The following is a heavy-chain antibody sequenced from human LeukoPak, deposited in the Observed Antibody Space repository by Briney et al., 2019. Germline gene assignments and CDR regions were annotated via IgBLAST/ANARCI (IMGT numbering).Heavy chain of an antibody. Sequence: GASVKVSCKASGYTFTGYYMHWVRQAPGQGLEWMGWINPNSGGTNYAQKFQGWVTMTRDTSISTAYMELSRLRSDDTAVYYCARDGAHYGSGSPHRYYFDYWGQGTLVTVSS. V-gene: IGHV1-2*04. D-gene: IGHD3-10*01. J-gene: IGHJ4*02. CDR2: INPNSGGT. CDR3: ARDGAHYGSGSPHRYYFDY. CDR1: GYTFTGYY.